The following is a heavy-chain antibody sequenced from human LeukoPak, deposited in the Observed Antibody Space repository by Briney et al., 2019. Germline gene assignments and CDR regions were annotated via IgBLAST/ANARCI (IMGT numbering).Heavy chain of an antibody. CDR2: IGTAGDT. D-gene: IGHD6-19*01. Sequence: PGGSLRLSCAASGFTFSSYDMHWVRQATGKGLEWVSAIGTAGDTCYADSVKGRFTISRDNAKNSLCLQINSLRAEDTAAYYCARGGNSGPLTYWGQGTLVTVSS. V-gene: IGHV3-13*01. J-gene: IGHJ4*02. CDR3: ARGGNSGPLTY. CDR1: GFTFSSYD.